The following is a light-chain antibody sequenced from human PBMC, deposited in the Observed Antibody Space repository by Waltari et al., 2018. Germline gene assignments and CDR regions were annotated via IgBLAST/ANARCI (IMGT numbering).Light chain of an antibody. V-gene: IGLV1-40*01. CDR2: GNS. CDR3: QSYDSSLSGVV. Sequence: QSALTQPPSVSGAPGQRVTITCTGSSSNSGAGYDVHWYQQLPGTAPKLLIYGNSNRPSGVPDRFSGSKSGTSASLAITGLQAEDEADYYCQSYDSSLSGVVFGGGTKLTVL. CDR1: SSNSGAGYD. J-gene: IGLJ2*01.